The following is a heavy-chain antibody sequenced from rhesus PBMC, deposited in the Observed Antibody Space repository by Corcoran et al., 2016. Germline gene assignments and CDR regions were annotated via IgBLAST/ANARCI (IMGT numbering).Heavy chain of an antibody. D-gene: IGHD5-24*01. Sequence: QVQLQESGPGLVKPSETLSLTCAVSGGSFSSYWWSWIRQPPGKGLDWIGEVNGNMGSTNYNPSLKSRVTISKDASKNQFSLKLSSVTAADTAVYYCARRPSGYYFDYWGQGVLVTVSS. V-gene: IGHV4-80*01. CDR3: ARRPSGYYFDY. J-gene: IGHJ4*01. CDR1: GGSFSSYW. CDR2: VNGNMGST.